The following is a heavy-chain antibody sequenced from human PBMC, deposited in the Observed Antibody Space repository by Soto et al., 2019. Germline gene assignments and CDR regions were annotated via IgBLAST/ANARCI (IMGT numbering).Heavy chain of an antibody. D-gene: IGHD1-26*01. V-gene: IGHV3-30-3*01. J-gene: IGHJ4*02. CDR1: GFTFSSYA. CDR3: ARAAAPGGDYSDY. Sequence: GGSLRLSCAASGFTFSSYAMHWVRQAPGKGLEWVAVISYDGSNKCYADSVKGRFTISRDNTKNTLYLQMNSLRAEDTAVYSCARAAAPGGDYSDYWGQGPLVTVSS. CDR2: ISYDGSNK.